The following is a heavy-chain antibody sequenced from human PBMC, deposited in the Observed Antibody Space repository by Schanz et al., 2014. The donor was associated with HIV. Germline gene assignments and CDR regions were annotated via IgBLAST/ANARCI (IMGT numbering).Heavy chain of an antibody. Sequence: EVQLVESGGGLVKPGGSLRLSCAASGFSFSVYSMNWVRQAPGKGLEWVSSISSSSSFIYYADSVKGRFTIARDNTKNSLFLQMNSLRAEDTAVYYCAKDLGGFSAYEAYTSGRGYWGQGTLVIVSS. CDR2: ISSSSSFI. CDR1: GFSFSVYS. V-gene: IGHV3-21*01. J-gene: IGHJ4*02. CDR3: AKDLGGFSAYEAYTSGRGY. D-gene: IGHD5-12*01.